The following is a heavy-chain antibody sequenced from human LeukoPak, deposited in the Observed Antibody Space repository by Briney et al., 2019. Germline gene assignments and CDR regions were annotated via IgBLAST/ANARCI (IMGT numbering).Heavy chain of an antibody. D-gene: IGHD6-6*01. CDR1: GGSISSYY. CDR2: IYYSGST. V-gene: IGHV4-59*01. CDR3: ARDQRDSSSSKGFNWFDP. Sequence: PSETLSLTCTVSGGSISSYYWSWIRQSPGKGLEWIGYIYYSGSTNYNPSLKSRVTISVDTSKNQFSLKLSSVTAADTAVYYCARDQRDSSSSKGFNWFDPWGQGTLVTVSS. J-gene: IGHJ5*02.